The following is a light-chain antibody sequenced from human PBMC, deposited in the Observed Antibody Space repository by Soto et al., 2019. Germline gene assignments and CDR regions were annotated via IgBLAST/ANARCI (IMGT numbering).Light chain of an antibody. Sequence: DIVMTQSPDSLAVSLGERATINCKSSQSILYNSDNKNYLAWYQQKPGQPPKLLIYWASTRGSGVPDRFSVSGSGTDFTLTISSLQAEDVAVYYCQQYYTTPPITFGQGTRLEI. V-gene: IGKV4-1*01. CDR2: WAS. CDR1: QSILYNSDNKNY. CDR3: QQYYTTPPIT. J-gene: IGKJ5*01.